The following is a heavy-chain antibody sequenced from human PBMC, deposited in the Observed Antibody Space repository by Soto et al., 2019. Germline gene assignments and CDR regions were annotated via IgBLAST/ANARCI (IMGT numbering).Heavy chain of an antibody. CDR1: GGSISSGGYY. D-gene: IGHD1-26*01. CDR3: ARDGRGWSSRPDYGMDV. CDR2: IYYSGST. J-gene: IGHJ6*02. Sequence: SETLSLTCTVSGGSISSGGYYWSWIRQHPGKGLEWIGYIYYSGSTYYNPSLKSRVTISVDTSKNQFSLKLSSVTAADTAVYYCARDGRGWSSRPDYGMDVWGQGTTVTVSS. V-gene: IGHV4-31*03.